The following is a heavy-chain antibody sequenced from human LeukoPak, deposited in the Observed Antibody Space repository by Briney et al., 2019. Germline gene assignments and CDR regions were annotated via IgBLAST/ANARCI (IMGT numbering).Heavy chain of an antibody. D-gene: IGHD3-10*01. J-gene: IGHJ4*02. CDR3: AKGYGSGSYYSEFDY. V-gene: IGHV3-66*01. Sequence: GGSLRLSCAASGFSVDGNYMTWVRQAPGKGLEWVSVIFSGDSIYYADSVKGRFTISRDNSKNTLYLQMNSLRAEDTAVYYCAKGYGSGSYYSEFDYWGQGTLVTVSS. CDR1: GFSVDGNY. CDR2: IFSGDSI.